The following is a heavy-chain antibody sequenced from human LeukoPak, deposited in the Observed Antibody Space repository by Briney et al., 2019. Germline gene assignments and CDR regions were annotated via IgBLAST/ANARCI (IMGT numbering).Heavy chain of an antibody. J-gene: IGHJ4*02. Sequence: GGSLRLSCVASGFTFRTYGMSWVRQAPGNGLDWVSTIIGTGVSTYYADSVKGRFTISRDNSKNTLYLQINSLRAEDTAMYYCAKDRMDYYDSSLQGPSDYWGQGTLVTVSS. CDR3: AKDRMDYYDSSLQGPSDY. CDR2: IIGTGVST. V-gene: IGHV3-23*01. D-gene: IGHD3-22*01. CDR1: GFTFRTYG.